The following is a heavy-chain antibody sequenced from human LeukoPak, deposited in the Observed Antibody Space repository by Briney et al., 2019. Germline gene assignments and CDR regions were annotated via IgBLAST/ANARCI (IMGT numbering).Heavy chain of an antibody. CDR3: SNTGAFYYDSSGQFDN. D-gene: IGHD3-22*01. CDR2: INTNTGNP. V-gene: IGHV7-4-1*02. CDR1: GYNFSIYA. Sequence: ASVKLSCKASGYNFSIYAMNWVRQAPGQGLEWMGWINTNTGNPLYAQGFTGRFVFSVDTSVSTAYLQISSLKAEDTAVYYCSNTGAFYYDSSGQFDNWGQGTLVTVSS. J-gene: IGHJ4*02.